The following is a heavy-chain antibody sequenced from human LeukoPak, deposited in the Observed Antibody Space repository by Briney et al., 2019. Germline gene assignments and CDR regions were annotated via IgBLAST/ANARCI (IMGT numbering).Heavy chain of an antibody. CDR3: AKQKSGSRLHYYSGMDV. D-gene: IGHD1-26*01. CDR1: GFTFSNYA. CDR2: ISDSGDTT. Sequence: PGGSLRLSCAASGFTFSNYAMTWVRQAPGEGLEWVSSISDSGDTTYYADSVKGRFTISRDNSKNTLYLQMNSLRAEDTAVYYCAKQKSGSRLHYYSGMDVWGQGTTVTVFS. J-gene: IGHJ6*02. V-gene: IGHV3-23*01.